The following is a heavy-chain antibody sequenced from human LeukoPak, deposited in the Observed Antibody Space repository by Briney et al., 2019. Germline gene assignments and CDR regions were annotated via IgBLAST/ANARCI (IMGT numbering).Heavy chain of an antibody. D-gene: IGHD5-12*01. J-gene: IGHJ4*02. Sequence: PSETLSLTCTVSGGSITPYYWGWIRQPPGKGLEWIGYIYYSGNTNYNSSLKSRVTMSVDTSKNQFSLKLTSVTAADTAVYYCARYNGYAGDYFDYWGQGILVSVSS. CDR3: ARYNGYAGDYFDY. CDR1: GGSITPYY. CDR2: IYYSGNT. V-gene: IGHV4-59*08.